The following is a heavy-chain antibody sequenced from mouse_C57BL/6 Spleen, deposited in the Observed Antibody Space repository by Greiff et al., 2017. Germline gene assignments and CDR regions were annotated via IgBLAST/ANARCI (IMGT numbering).Heavy chain of an antibody. CDR1: GYTFTDYN. V-gene: IGHV1-18*01. CDR3: ARRRHGLAELHYAMDY. Sequence: VQLQQSGPELVKPGASVKIPCKASGYTFTDYNMDWVKQSHGKSLEWIGDINPNNGGTIYNQKFKGKATLTVDKSSSTAYMELRSLTSEDTAVYYCARRRHGLAELHYAMDYWGQGTSVTVSS. D-gene: IGHD2-1*01. CDR2: INPNNGGT. J-gene: IGHJ4*01.